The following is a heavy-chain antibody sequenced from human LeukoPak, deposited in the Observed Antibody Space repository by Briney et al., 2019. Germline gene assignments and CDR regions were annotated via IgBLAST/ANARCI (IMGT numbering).Heavy chain of an antibody. CDR1: GYTFTNYD. D-gene: IGHD2-15*01. Sequence: ASVKVSCKASGYTFTNYDINRVRQATGQGPEWMGWMNPKSGNTGYAQKFQGRVTMARNTSISTAYMELSSLRSDDTAVYYCARDQDIVVAVAALRQREMGGFDPWGQGTLVTVSS. CDR3: ARDQDIVVAVAALRQREMGGFDP. J-gene: IGHJ5*02. CDR2: MNPKSGNT. V-gene: IGHV1-8*01.